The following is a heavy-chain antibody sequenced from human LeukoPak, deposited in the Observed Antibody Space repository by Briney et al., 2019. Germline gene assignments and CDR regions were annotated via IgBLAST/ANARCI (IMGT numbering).Heavy chain of an antibody. Sequence: GGSLRLSCAASGFTFNNYAMNWVRQAPGKELEWVGRIRSNSDGGTIDYAAPVKGRFTLSRDDSKTTLYLQMNSLQTEDTAVYYCATDFYDSTWGQGTLVTVSS. V-gene: IGHV3-15*07. D-gene: IGHD3-22*01. CDR3: ATDFYDST. J-gene: IGHJ5*02. CDR1: GFTFNNYA. CDR2: IRSNSDGGTI.